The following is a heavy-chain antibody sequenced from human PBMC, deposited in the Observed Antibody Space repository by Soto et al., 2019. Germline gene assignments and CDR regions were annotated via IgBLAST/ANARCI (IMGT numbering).Heavy chain of an antibody. V-gene: IGHV3-7*01. CDR3: MTSVTTHDY. CDR2: IKQDGSQK. J-gene: IGHJ4*02. D-gene: IGHD4-17*01. CDR1: GFTLSSYR. Sequence: EVQLVESGGGLVQPGGSLRLSCAASGFTLSSYRMNWVRLAPGKGLEWVANIKQDGSQKNYVDSVKGRFTISRDNAKNSLYLQMSSLRAEDTAVYYCMTSVTTHDYWGQGTLVTVSS.